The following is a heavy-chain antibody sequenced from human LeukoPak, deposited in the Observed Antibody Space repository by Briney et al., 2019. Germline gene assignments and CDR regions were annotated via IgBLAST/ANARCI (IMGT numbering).Heavy chain of an antibody. Sequence: PSETLSLTCAVSGGSISSGDYSWSWIRQPPGKGLEWIGYIYHSGSTYYNPSLKSRVTISVDRSKNQFSLKLSSVTAADTAVYYCARHGRWLHHFDYWGQGTLVTVSS. J-gene: IGHJ4*02. V-gene: IGHV4-30-2*01. CDR2: IYHSGST. CDR1: GGSISSGDYS. D-gene: IGHD5-24*01. CDR3: ARHGRWLHHFDY.